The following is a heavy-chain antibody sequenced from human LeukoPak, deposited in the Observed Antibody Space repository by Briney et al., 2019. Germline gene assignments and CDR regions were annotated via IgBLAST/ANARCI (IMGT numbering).Heavy chain of an antibody. Sequence: PGRSLRLSCAASGFTFSSYAMTWVRQAPGKGLEWVSGISDSGDDTYYANSVKGRFTISRDNSKDTLYLQINSLRADDTAIYFCAKDRSDTSNLYCFDYWGQGALVTVSS. CDR1: GFTFSSYA. J-gene: IGHJ4*02. CDR3: AKDRSDTSNLYCFDY. V-gene: IGHV3-23*01. CDR2: ISDSGDDT. D-gene: IGHD2-2*01.